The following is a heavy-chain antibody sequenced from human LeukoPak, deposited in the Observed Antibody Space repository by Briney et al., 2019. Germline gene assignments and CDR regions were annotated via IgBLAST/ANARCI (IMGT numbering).Heavy chain of an antibody. V-gene: IGHV3-33*06. CDR2: IWSDGSNK. CDR1: GFTFSSYG. Sequence: GGSLRLSCAASGFTFSSYGMHWVRQTPGKGLEWVAVIWSDGSNKYYAASVKGRFTISRDNSKNTLYLQMNSLRAEDTALYYCAKQYTGSYPNYYYYYYMDVWGKGTTVTVSS. D-gene: IGHD3-10*01. J-gene: IGHJ6*03. CDR3: AKQYTGSYPNYYYYYYMDV.